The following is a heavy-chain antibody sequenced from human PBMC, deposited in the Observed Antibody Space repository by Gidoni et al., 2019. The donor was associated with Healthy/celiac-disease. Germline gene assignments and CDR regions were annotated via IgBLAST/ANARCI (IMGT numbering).Heavy chain of an antibody. D-gene: IGHD6-19*01. V-gene: IGHV4-59*01. CDR2: IYYSGST. Sequence: QVQLQESGPGLVKPSETLSLTCTVSGGSISSYYWSWIRQPPGKGLEWIGYIYYSGSTNYNPSLKSRVTISVDTSKNQFSLKLSSVTAADTAVYYCARVYSSGWYEDYYFDYWGQGTLVTVSS. CDR3: ARVYSSGWYEDYYFDY. J-gene: IGHJ4*02. CDR1: GGSISSYY.